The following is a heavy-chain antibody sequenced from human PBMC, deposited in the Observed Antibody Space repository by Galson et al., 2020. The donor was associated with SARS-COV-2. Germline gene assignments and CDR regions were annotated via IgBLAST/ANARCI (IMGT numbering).Heavy chain of an antibody. CDR2: ISYDGSNK. Sequence: GGSLRLSCAASGFTFSSYAMHWVRQAPGKGLEWVAVISYDGSNKYYADSVKGRFTISRDNSKNTLYLQMNSLRAEDTAVYYCASLLSRDYDRSGYMWGQGTLVTVSS. J-gene: IGHJ4*02. V-gene: IGHV3-30*01. D-gene: IGHD3-22*01. CDR3: ASLLSRDYDRSGYM. CDR1: GFTFSSYA.